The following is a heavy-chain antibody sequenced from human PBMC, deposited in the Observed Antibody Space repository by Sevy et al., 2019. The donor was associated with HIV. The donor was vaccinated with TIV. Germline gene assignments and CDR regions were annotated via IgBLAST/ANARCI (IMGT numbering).Heavy chain of an antibody. Sequence: GGSLRLSCAASGFTFSDYYMSWIRQAPGKGLEWVSYISSSGSTIYYANSVKGRFTIPRDNAKNSLCLQMNSLRAEDTAVYYCARVTELWFGELSQYGMDVWGQGTTVTVSS. CDR2: ISSSGSTI. CDR1: GFTFSDYY. D-gene: IGHD3-10*01. V-gene: IGHV3-11*01. CDR3: ARVTELWFGELSQYGMDV. J-gene: IGHJ6*02.